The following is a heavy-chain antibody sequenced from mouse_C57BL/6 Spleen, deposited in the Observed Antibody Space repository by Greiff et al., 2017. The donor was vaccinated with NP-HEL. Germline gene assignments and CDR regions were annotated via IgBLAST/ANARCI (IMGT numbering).Heavy chain of an antibody. CDR1: GYAFTNYL. Sequence: QVQLKQSGAELVRPGTSVKVSCKASGYAFTNYLIEWVKQRPGQGLEWIGVINPGSGGTNYNEKFKGKATLTADKSSSTAYMQLSSLTSEDSAVYFCARSGYDYDGFAYWGQGTLVTVSA. CDR3: ARSGYDYDGFAY. D-gene: IGHD2-4*01. J-gene: IGHJ3*01. CDR2: INPGSGGT. V-gene: IGHV1-54*01.